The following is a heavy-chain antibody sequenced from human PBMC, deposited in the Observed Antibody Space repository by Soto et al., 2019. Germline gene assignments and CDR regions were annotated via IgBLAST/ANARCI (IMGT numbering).Heavy chain of an antibody. D-gene: IGHD3-9*01. CDR1: GGSISSSSYY. J-gene: IGHJ3*02. Sequence: PSETLSLTCTVSGGSISSSSYYWGWIRQPPGKGLEWIGSIYYSGSTNYNPSLKSRVTISVDTSKNQFSLKLSSVTAADTAVYYCARTNYDILTGYPDAFDIWGQGTMVTVSS. CDR2: IYYSGST. V-gene: IGHV4-39*07. CDR3: ARTNYDILTGYPDAFDI.